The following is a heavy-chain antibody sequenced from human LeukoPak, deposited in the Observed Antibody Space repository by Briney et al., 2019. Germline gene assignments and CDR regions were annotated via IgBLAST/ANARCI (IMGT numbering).Heavy chain of an antibody. Sequence: GGSLRLSCAASGFTFSNYWMSWVRQTPGKGLEWVANIKEDGSDKYYVDSLKGRFTISRDNAKNSLYLQMNSLRAEDTAVYYCAKDRTRQAYWGQGALVTVSS. V-gene: IGHV3-7*03. CDR3: AKDRTRQAY. J-gene: IGHJ4*02. CDR2: IKEDGSDK. CDR1: GFTFSNYW. D-gene: IGHD3-3*01.